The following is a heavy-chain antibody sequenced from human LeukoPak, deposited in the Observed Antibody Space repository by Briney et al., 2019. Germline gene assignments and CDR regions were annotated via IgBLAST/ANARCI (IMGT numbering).Heavy chain of an antibody. Sequence: GGSLRLSCAASGFTFSSFAMSWVRQVPGKGLEWVSGISASGGSTYYADSVKGRFTISRDNSKNTLYLQMNSLRAEDTAVYYCAKRLQFCSGGICYPVAFDYWGQGTLVTVSS. D-gene: IGHD2-15*01. CDR3: AKRLQFCSGGICYPVAFDY. V-gene: IGHV3-23*01. CDR1: GFTFSSFA. CDR2: ISASGGST. J-gene: IGHJ4*02.